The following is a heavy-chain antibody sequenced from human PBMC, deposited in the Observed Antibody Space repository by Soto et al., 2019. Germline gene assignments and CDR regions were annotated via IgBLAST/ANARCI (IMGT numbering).Heavy chain of an antibody. CDR1: GFTFSGSA. J-gene: IGHJ6*02. CDR3: TRHCSGGSCPYYYYGMDV. Sequence: EVQLVESGGGLVQPGGSLKLSCAASGFTFSGSAMHWVRQASGKGLEWVGRIRSKANSYAKAYAASVKGSFTISRDDSKNTAYLQMNSLKTEDTAVYYCTRHCSGGSCPYYYYGMDVWGQGTTVTVSS. D-gene: IGHD2-15*01. CDR2: IRSKANSYAK. V-gene: IGHV3-73*02.